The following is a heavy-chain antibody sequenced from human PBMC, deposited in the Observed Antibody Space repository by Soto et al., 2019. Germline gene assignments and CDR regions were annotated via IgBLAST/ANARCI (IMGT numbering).Heavy chain of an antibody. CDR2: ISGSGGST. J-gene: IGHJ6*02. V-gene: IGHV3-23*01. Sequence: GGSLRLSCAASGFTFSSYAMSWVRQAPGKGLEWVSAISGSGGSTYYADSVKGRFTISRDNSKNTLYLQMNSLRAEDTAVYYCAKGGHYRLLGYYYYGMDVWGQGTTVTVSS. CDR3: AKGGHYRLLGYYYYGMDV. D-gene: IGHD2-2*01. CDR1: GFTFSSYA.